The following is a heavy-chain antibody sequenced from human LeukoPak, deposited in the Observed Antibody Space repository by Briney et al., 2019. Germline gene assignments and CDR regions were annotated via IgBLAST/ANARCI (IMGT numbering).Heavy chain of an antibody. J-gene: IGHJ3*02. V-gene: IGHV4-59*01. D-gene: IGHD3-22*01. CDR3: ARSFGYYDSSGYPHDAFDI. CDR2: IYYSGST. CDR1: GGSISSYY. Sequence: SETLSLTCTVSGGSISSYYWSWIRQPPGKGLEWIGYIYYSGSTNYNPSLKSRVTISVDTSKNQFSLKLSSVTAADTAVYYCARSFGYYDSSGYPHDAFDIWGQGTMVTVSS.